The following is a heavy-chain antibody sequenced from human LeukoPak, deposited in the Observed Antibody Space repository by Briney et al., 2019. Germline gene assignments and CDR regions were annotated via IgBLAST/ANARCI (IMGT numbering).Heavy chain of an antibody. CDR1: GFTFSSYE. J-gene: IGHJ4*02. Sequence: GGPLRLSCAASGFTFSSYEMNWVRQAPGKGLEWVSYISSSGSTIYYADSVKGRFTISRDNAKNSLYLQMNSLRAEDTAVYYCARETTGFDYWGQGTLVTVSS. D-gene: IGHD4-11*01. CDR2: ISSSGSTI. V-gene: IGHV3-48*03. CDR3: ARETTGFDY.